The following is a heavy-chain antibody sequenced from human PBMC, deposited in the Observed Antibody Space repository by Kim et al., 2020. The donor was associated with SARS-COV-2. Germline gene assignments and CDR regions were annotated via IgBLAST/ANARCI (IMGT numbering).Heavy chain of an antibody. CDR1: GGSISSGDWY. V-gene: IGHV4-30-4*08. D-gene: IGHD2-8*02. CDR3: ASDPRAGSGYF. J-gene: IGHJ2*01. Sequence: SETLSLTCTVSGGSISSGDWYWSWIRPGTGLGLMGFGYLYDSANTNYNPSLKSTVSISTDTSKNPLYLSPGSATATAASVYDCASDPRAGSGYF. CDR2: LYDSANT.